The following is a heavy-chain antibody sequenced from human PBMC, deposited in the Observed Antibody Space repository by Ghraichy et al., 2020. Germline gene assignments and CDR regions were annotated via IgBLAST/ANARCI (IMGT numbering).Heavy chain of an antibody. D-gene: IGHD3-3*01. Sequence: GGPLRLSCAASGFTFSSYAMSWVRQAPGKGLEWVSAISGSGGSTYYADSVKGRFTISRDNSKNTLYLQMNSLRAEDTAVYYCAKAAPRTVTIFGVVTLGDVWGQGTTVTVSS. CDR1: GFTFSSYA. CDR3: AKAAPRTVTIFGVVTLGDV. J-gene: IGHJ6*02. CDR2: ISGSGGST. V-gene: IGHV3-23*01.